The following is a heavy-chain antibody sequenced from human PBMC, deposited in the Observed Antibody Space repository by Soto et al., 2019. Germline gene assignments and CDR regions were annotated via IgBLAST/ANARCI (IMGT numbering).Heavy chain of an antibody. CDR3: ARADGLRDAFDI. J-gene: IGHJ3*02. Sequence: GGSLRLSCAASGFTFSSYWMHWVRQAPGKGLVWVSRINSDGSSTSYADSVKGRFTISRDNAKNTLYLQMNSLRAADTAVYYCARADGLRDAFDIWGQGTMVTVSS. V-gene: IGHV3-74*01. CDR1: GFTFSSYW. CDR2: INSDGSST.